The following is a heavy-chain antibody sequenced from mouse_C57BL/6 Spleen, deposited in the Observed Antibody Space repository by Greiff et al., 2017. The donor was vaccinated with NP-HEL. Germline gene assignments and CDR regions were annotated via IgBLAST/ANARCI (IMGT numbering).Heavy chain of an antibody. CDR3: ARGGYYGKAWFAY. V-gene: IGHV1-69*01. D-gene: IGHD2-1*01. CDR1: GYTFTSYW. CDR2: IDPSDSYT. Sequence: QVQLQQPGAELVMPGASVKLSCKASGYTFTSYWMHWVKQRPGQGLEWIGEIDPSDSYTNYNQKFKGKSTLTVDKSSSTAYMPLSSLPSEDSAVYYCARGGYYGKAWFAYWGQGTLVTVSA. J-gene: IGHJ3*01.